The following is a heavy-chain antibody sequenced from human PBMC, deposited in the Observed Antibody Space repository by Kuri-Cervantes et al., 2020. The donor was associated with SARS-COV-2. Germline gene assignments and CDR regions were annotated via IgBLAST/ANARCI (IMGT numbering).Heavy chain of an antibody. CDR2: ISSSSSYI. CDR3: ARDGPRGFYYDSSGYLDWFDP. D-gene: IGHD3-22*01. Sequence: GESLKISCAASGFTFSSYSMNWVRQAPGKGLEWVSSISSSSSYIYYADSVKGRFTISRDNAKNSLYLQINSLRAEDTAVYYCARDGPRGFYYDSSGYLDWFDPWGQGTLVTVSS. V-gene: IGHV3-21*01. J-gene: IGHJ5*02. CDR1: GFTFSSYS.